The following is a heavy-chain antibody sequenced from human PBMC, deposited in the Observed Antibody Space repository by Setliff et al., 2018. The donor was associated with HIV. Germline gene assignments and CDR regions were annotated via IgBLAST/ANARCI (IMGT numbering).Heavy chain of an antibody. V-gene: IGHV1-2*02. J-gene: IGHJ4*02. CDR3: ARGSLLGYFDWLFPD. Sequence: ASLKVSCKASGYTFTGYYMHWVRQAPGQGLEWMGWLNPNSGGTNYAQKFQGRVTMTRDTSISTAYMELSRLRSDDTAVYYCARGSLLGYFDWLFPDWGQGTLVTVSS. D-gene: IGHD3-9*01. CDR1: GYTFTGYY. CDR2: LNPNSGGT.